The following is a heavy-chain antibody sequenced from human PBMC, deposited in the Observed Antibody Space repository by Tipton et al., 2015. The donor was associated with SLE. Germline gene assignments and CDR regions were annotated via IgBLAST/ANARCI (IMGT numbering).Heavy chain of an antibody. CDR2: IKQDGSEK. J-gene: IGHJ4*02. Sequence: SLRLSCVASGFTFSSYSMNWVRQAPGKGLEWVANIKQDGSEKYYVDSVKGRFTISRDNAKNSLYLQMNSLRAEDTAVYYCARGGYSSSWYEYYYDSSGYYWGQGTLVTVSS. CDR1: GFTFSSYS. V-gene: IGHV3-7*01. CDR3: ARGGYSSSWYEYYYDSSGYY. D-gene: IGHD3-22*01.